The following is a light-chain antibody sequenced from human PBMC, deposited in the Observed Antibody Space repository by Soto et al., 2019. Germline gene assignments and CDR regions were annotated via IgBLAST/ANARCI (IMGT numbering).Light chain of an antibody. Sequence: EIVMTQSPATLSLSPGNRATLSCRASQSVSGYLAWYQQKPGQAPRLLIYGASNRATGIPARFSGSGSGTYFTLTITILEPDDFAFYYCQQRSNSPSTFGGGTKVEI. CDR2: GAS. V-gene: IGKV3-11*01. J-gene: IGKJ4*02. CDR1: QSVSGY. CDR3: QQRSNSPST.